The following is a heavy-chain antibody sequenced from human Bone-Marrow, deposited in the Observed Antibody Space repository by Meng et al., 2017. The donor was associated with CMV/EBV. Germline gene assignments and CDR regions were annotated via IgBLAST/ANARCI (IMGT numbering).Heavy chain of an antibody. CDR2: INSDGSST. D-gene: IGHD5-18*01. CDR1: GFTLSSYW. J-gene: IGHJ3*02. CDR3: ARVDTAMGAFDI. V-gene: IGHV3-74*01. Sequence: GESLKISCAASGFTLSSYWMHWVRQAPGKGLVWVSRINSDGSSTSYADSVKGRFTISRDNAKNTLYRQMNSLRAEDTAVYYCARVDTAMGAFDIWGQGTMVTVSS.